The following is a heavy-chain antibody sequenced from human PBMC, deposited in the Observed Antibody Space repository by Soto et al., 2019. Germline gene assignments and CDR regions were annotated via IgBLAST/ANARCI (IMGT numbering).Heavy chain of an antibody. J-gene: IGHJ4*02. Sequence: PSETLSLTYTVCGGSISSYYWSWIRQPPGKGLEWIGYIYYSGSTNYNPSLKSRVTISVDTSKNQFSLKLSSVTAADTAVYYCARRYGPGFDYWGQGTLVTVSS. V-gene: IGHV4-59*08. CDR3: ARRYGPGFDY. CDR2: IYYSGST. CDR1: GGSISSYY. D-gene: IGHD4-17*01.